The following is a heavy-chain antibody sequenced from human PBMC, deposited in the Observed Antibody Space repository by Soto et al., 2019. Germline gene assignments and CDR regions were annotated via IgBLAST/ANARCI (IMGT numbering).Heavy chain of an antibody. V-gene: IGHV4-59*01. Sequence: VQLEESGPGLVEPSETLSLTCSVSGDSISSSYWSWIRQPPGKGLEWIGYFYYSGSTNYNPSLKSRVTISLDTSKNQFSLKVSSVTAADTAVYYCARGYDWFDPWGQGTLVTVSS. CDR1: GDSISSSY. CDR3: ARGYDWFDP. D-gene: IGHD5-12*01. J-gene: IGHJ5*02. CDR2: FYYSGST.